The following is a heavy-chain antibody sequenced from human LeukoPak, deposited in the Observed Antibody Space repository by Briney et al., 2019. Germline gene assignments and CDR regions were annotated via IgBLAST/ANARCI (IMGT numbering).Heavy chain of an antibody. J-gene: IGHJ4*02. D-gene: IGHD3-22*01. V-gene: IGHV4-39*01. CDR2: IYYSGST. Sequence: SETLSLTCTVSGGSISSSSYYWGWIRQPPGKGLEWIGSIYYSGSTYYNPSLKSRVTISVDTSKNQFSLKLSSVTAADTAVYYCARRRNYYDSSFFDYRGQGTLVTVSS. CDR3: ARRRNYYDSSFFDY. CDR1: GGSISSSSYY.